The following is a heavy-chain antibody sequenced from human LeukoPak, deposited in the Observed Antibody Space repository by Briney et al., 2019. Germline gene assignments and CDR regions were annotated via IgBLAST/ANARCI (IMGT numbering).Heavy chain of an antibody. V-gene: IGHV3-48*01. CDR2: ISSSSSTI. CDR3: ASVRFGELLYH. D-gene: IGHD3-10*01. J-gene: IGHJ5*02. CDR1: GFTFSRDS. Sequence: GGSLRLSCAASGFTFSRDSMNWVRQAPGKGLEWVSYISSSSSTIYYADSVKGRFTISRDNAKNSLYLQMNSLRAEDTAVYYCASVRFGELLYHWGQGTLVTVSS.